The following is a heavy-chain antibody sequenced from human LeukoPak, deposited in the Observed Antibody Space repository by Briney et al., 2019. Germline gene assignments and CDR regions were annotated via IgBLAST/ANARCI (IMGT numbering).Heavy chain of an antibody. D-gene: IGHD3-10*01. CDR1: GFTISNYW. CDR2: INQDGSVE. CDR3: ARDCCASGSHDY. V-gene: IGHV3-7*04. Sequence: EGSLRLSCAASGFTISNYWMNWVRQAPGEGLEWVANINQDGSVEHYVDSVKGRFTISRDNAKNSLYLQMNTLRAEDTAVYYCARDCCASGSHDYWGQGALVTVSS. J-gene: IGHJ4*02.